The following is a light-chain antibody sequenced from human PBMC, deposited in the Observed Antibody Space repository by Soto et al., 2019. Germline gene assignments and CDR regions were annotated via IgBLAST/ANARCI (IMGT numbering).Light chain of an antibody. Sequence: QSALTQPASVSGSPGQSITISCTGTSSDIGHYDYVSWYQQHPGKAPKLMIYHVTYRPSGVSNRYSGSKSGNSASLTISGLQADDEADYYCCSFTAGDKDIFGSGTQLTVL. CDR1: SSDIGHYDY. CDR3: CSFTAGDKDI. V-gene: IGLV2-14*03. CDR2: HVT. J-gene: IGLJ1*01.